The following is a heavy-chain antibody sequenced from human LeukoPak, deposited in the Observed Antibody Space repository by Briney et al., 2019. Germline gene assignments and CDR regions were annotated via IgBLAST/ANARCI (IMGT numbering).Heavy chain of an antibody. V-gene: IGHV3-23*01. Sequence: PGGSLRLSCAASGFTFSSYAMSWVRQAPGKGPEWVSTISGSGGSTYYADSVKGRFTISRDNSKNTLYLQMNSLRAEDTAVYYCAKVARAGLLWFGEEANWGQGTLVTVSS. CDR1: GFTFSSYA. CDR2: ISGSGGST. CDR3: AKVARAGLLWFGEEAN. J-gene: IGHJ4*02. D-gene: IGHD3-10*01.